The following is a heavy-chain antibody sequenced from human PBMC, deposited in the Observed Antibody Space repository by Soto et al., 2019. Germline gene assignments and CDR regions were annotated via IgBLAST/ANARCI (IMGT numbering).Heavy chain of an antibody. Sequence: PSETLSLTCAVYGGSFSGYYWSWIRQPPGKGLEWIGEINHSGSTNYNPSLKSRVTISVDTSKNQFSLKLSSVTAADTAVYYCAREGYTITMVRGVIRSGLDVWGQGTTGT. CDR3: AREGYTITMVRGVIRSGLDV. CDR2: INHSGST. V-gene: IGHV4-34*01. D-gene: IGHD3-10*01. J-gene: IGHJ6*02. CDR1: GGSFSGYY.